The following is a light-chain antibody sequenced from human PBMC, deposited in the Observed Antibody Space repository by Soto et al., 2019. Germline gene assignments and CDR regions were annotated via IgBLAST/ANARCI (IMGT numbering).Light chain of an antibody. Sequence: QSALTQPASVSGSPGQSITISCTGTSSDVGGYDYVSWYQQHPGKAPKLMIYDVTNRPSGVSNRCSGSKSGNTASLTNSALQADDEADDYCISYASINTSVFGAGTKLTGL. CDR3: ISYASINTSV. V-gene: IGLV2-14*01. J-gene: IGLJ1*01. CDR1: SSDVGGYDY. CDR2: DVT.